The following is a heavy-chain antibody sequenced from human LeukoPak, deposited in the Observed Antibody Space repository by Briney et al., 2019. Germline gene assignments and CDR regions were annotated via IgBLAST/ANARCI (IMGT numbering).Heavy chain of an antibody. CDR2: ISSSSSYI. J-gene: IGHJ2*01. V-gene: IGHV3-21*01. Sequence: GGSLRLSCAASGFTFSSYSMNWVRQAPGKGLEWVSSISSSSSYIYYADSVKGRFTISRDNAKNSLYLQMNSLRAEDTAVYYCAREILAGGGRGGYFDLWGRSTLVTVSS. D-gene: IGHD3-16*01. CDR3: AREILAGGGRGGYFDL. CDR1: GFTFSSYS.